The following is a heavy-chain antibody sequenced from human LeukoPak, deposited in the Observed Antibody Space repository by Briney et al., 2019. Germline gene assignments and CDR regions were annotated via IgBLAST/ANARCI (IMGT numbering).Heavy chain of an antibody. CDR3: ARDLEPYYYDSSGYSVY. V-gene: IGHV1-18*01. CDR2: ISAHTGYT. Sequence: GASVKVSCKASGYTFTNYGFSWVRQALGQGLEWMAWISAHTGYTNYAQKFQDRVIMTTDTSTSTVYMELRSLRPDDTAVYYCARDLEPYYYDSSGYSVYWGQGTLVTVSS. J-gene: IGHJ4*02. CDR1: GYTFTNYG. D-gene: IGHD3-22*01.